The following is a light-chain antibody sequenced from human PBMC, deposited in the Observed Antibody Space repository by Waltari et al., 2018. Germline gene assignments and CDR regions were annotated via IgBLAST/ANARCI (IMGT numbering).Light chain of an antibody. Sequence: QSALTQPASVSGSPGQSITISCTGTSTDVGGYNYVSWYQQHPGKAPKPLIYNVNNRPSGISNRFSGSKSGNTASLTISGLQDEDEADYYCSSYSPSTTLGIFGGGTRLTVL. J-gene: IGLJ2*01. CDR3: SSYSPSTTLGI. CDR1: STDVGGYNY. V-gene: IGLV2-14*03. CDR2: NVN.